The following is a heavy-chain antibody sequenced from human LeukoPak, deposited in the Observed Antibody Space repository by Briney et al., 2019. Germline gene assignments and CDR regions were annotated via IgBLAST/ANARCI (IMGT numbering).Heavy chain of an antibody. CDR3: ASHSDPPY. J-gene: IGHJ4*02. Sequence: GGSLRLSCAAFGFTFSSYAMHWVRQAPGKGLEWVAVISYDGSNKYYADSVKGRFTISRDNSKNTLYLQMNSLRAEDTAVYYCASHSDPPYWGQGTLVTVSS. CDR2: ISYDGSNK. V-gene: IGHV3-30-3*01. CDR1: GFTFSSYA. D-gene: IGHD3-10*01.